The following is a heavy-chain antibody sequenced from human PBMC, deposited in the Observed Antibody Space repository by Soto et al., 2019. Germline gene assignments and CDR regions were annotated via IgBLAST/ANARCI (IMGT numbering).Heavy chain of an antibody. D-gene: IGHD3-3*01. J-gene: IGHJ6*03. V-gene: IGHV3-9*01. CDR1: GFTFDDYA. CDR3: AKAGNRRITIFGVVPERSYYYYYYMDV. CDR2: ISWNSGSI. Sequence: GGSLRLSCAASGFTFDDYAMHWVRQAPGKGLEWVSGISWNSGSIGYADSVKGRFTISRDNAKNSLYLQMNSLRAEDTALYYCAKAGNRRITIFGVVPERSYYYYYYMDVWGKGTTVTVSS.